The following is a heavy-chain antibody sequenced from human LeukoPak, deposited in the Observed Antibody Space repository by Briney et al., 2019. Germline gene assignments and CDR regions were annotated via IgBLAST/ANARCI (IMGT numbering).Heavy chain of an antibody. D-gene: IGHD1-26*01. Sequence: GRSLRLSCAASGFTFSSYGMHWVRQAPGKGLEWVANIKQDGSEKYYVDSVKGRFTISRDNAKKSLYLQMNSLRAEDTAVYYCARGRSVDYWGQGTLVTVSS. CDR1: GFTFSSYG. CDR2: IKQDGSEK. CDR3: ARGRSVDY. J-gene: IGHJ4*02. V-gene: IGHV3-7*04.